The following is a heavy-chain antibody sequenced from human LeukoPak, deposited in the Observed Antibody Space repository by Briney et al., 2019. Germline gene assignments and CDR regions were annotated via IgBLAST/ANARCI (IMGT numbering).Heavy chain of an antibody. CDR1: GGSISSYY. J-gene: IGHJ4*02. D-gene: IGHD5-12*01. V-gene: IGHV4-59*01. Sequence: PSETLSLTCTVSGGSISSYYWSWIRQPPGKGLEWIGYIYYSGSTNYNPSLKSRVTISVDTSKNQFSLKLSFVTAADTAVYYCARDLGGYDPFDYWGQGTLVTVSS. CDR2: IYYSGST. CDR3: ARDLGGYDPFDY.